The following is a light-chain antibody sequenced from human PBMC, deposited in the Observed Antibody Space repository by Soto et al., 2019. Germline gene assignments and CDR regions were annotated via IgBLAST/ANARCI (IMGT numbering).Light chain of an antibody. CDR3: SSYTSSSTRV. Sequence: QYVLTQPASVSGSPGQSITISCTGTSSDVGGYNYVSWYQQHPDKAPKLMIYDVSNRPSGVSNRFSGSKSGNTASLTISGLQAEDEADYYCSSYTSSSTRVFGGGTKLTVL. CDR1: SSDVGGYNY. CDR2: DVS. J-gene: IGLJ2*01. V-gene: IGLV2-14*03.